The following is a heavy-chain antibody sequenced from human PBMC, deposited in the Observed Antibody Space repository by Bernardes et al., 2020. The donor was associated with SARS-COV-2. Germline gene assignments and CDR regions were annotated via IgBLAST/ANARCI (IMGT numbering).Heavy chain of an antibody. CDR3: AKDDYYGNSYFDS. D-gene: IGHD4-17*01. Sequence: RGSLRLSCAASGLTFCSYVMPWVRQAPGKGLEWVALISSNGDTKYYPDSVKGRFTISRDDSKNTLYLQMNSLRVEDTAVYYCAKDDYYGNSYFDSWGQGTLVTASS. CDR2: ISSNGDTK. J-gene: IGHJ4*02. CDR1: GLTFCSYV. V-gene: IGHV3-30*18.